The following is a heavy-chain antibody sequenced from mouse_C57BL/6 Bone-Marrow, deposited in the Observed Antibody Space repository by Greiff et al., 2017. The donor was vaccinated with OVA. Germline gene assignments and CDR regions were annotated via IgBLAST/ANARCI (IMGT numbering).Heavy chain of an antibody. J-gene: IGHJ4*01. CDR1: GFTFSDYG. CDR3: ALFGSTPYAMDY. D-gene: IGHD1-1*01. Sequence: VQLKESGGGLVKPGGSLKLSCAASGFTFSDYGMHWVRQAPEKGLEWVAYISSGSSTIYYADTVKGRFTISRDNAKNTLFLQMTSLRSEDTAMYYCALFGSTPYAMDYWGQGTSVTVSS. V-gene: IGHV5-17*01. CDR2: ISSGSSTI.